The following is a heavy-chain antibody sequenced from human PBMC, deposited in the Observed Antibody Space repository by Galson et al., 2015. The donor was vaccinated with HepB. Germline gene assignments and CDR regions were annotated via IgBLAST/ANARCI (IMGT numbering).Heavy chain of an antibody. CDR3: GKNPYDRSGYRGFVDY. D-gene: IGHD3-22*01. J-gene: IGHJ4*02. CDR2: ISGSGYDT. Sequence: SLRLSCAASGFTFGSYAMSWVRQAPGKGLEWVSAISGSGYDTYYADFVKGRFTISRDNSKNTMYLQMNSLRAEDTAVYYCGKNPYDRSGYRGFVDYWGQGTPVTVSS. V-gene: IGHV3-23*01. CDR1: GFTFGSYA.